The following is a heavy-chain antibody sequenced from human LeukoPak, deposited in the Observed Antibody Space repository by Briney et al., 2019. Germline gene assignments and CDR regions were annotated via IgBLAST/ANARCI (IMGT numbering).Heavy chain of an antibody. CDR3: ARTSPYRFDP. J-gene: IGHJ5*02. Sequence: PSETLSLTCTVSGGSISSYYWSWIRQPAGKGLEWIGRIYTSGSTNYNPSLMSRVTMSIDTSKNQLSLKLSSVTAADTAVYYCARTSPYRFDPWGQGTLVTVSS. V-gene: IGHV4-4*07. CDR1: GGSISSYY. CDR2: IYTSGST.